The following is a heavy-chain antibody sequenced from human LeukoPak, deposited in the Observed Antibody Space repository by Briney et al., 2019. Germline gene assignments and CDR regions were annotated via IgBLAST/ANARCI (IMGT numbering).Heavy chain of an antibody. Sequence: ASVKVSCKASGYTFTGYYMHWVRQALGQGLEWMGWINPNSGGTNYAQKFQGRVTMTRDTSISTAYMDLTWLRSDDTALYFCARGAGDFGEFDFDYWGQGTLVTVSS. CDR1: GYTFTGYY. V-gene: IGHV1-2*02. CDR2: INPNSGGT. J-gene: IGHJ4*02. D-gene: IGHD3-10*01. CDR3: ARGAGDFGEFDFDY.